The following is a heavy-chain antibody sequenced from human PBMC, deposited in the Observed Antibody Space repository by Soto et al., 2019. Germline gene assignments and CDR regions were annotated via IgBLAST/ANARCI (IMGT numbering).Heavy chain of an antibody. J-gene: IGHJ4*02. CDR3: THLLSLAHPYSYL. D-gene: IGHD2-21*01. Sequence: GGSLRLSCAASGFTFSSYSMNWVRQAPGKGLEWVSSISSSSSYIYNADTVKGRFTISRDNAKNSLYLQMNSLRAEDTAVYYCTHLLSLAHPYSYLWGQGTQVTVSS. CDR1: GFTFSSYS. V-gene: IGHV3-21*01. CDR2: ISSSSSYI.